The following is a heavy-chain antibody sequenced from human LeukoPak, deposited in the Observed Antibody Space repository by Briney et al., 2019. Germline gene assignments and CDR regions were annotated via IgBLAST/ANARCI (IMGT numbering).Heavy chain of an antibody. V-gene: IGHV3-23*01. J-gene: IGHJ3*02. CDR2: ISGSGGST. CDR1: GFTFSSYG. CDR3: AKDYSSGWSEDAFDI. D-gene: IGHD6-19*01. Sequence: GGSLRLSCAASGFTFSSYGMSWVRQAPGKGLEWVSAISGSGGSTYYADSVKGRFTISRGNSKNTLYLQMNSLRAEDTAVYYCAKDYSSGWSEDAFDIWGQGTMVTVSS.